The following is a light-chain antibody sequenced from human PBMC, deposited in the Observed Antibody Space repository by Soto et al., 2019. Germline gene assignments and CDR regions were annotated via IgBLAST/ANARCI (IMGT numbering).Light chain of an antibody. Sequence: EIVMTQSPATPSVSPGERATLSCRASQSVSSNLAWYQQKPGQAPRLLIYGPSTRATGIPARSSGSGSGTEFTLTVSSLQSEDFAVYYCEQYNNWPPVLTFGPGTKVDI. J-gene: IGKJ3*01. V-gene: IGKV3-15*01. CDR3: EQYNNWPPVLT. CDR2: GPS. CDR1: QSVSSN.